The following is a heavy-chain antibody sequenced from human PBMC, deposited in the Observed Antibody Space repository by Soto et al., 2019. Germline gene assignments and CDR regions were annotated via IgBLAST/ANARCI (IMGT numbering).Heavy chain of an antibody. D-gene: IGHD3-3*01. Sequence: PGGSLRLSCAASGFTFSSYGMHWVRQAPGKGLEWVAVIWYDGSNKYYADSVKGRFTISRDNSKNTLYLQMNSLRAEDTAVYYCARDPGVYYDFWSGYYSVSYYYYYGTDVWGQGTTVTVSS. CDR3: ARDPGVYYDFWSGYYSVSYYYYYGTDV. CDR1: GFTFSSYG. J-gene: IGHJ6*02. CDR2: IWYDGSNK. V-gene: IGHV3-33*01.